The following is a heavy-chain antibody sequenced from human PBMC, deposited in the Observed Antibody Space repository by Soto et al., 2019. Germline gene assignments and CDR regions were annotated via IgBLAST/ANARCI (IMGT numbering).Heavy chain of an antibody. V-gene: IGHV1-46*01. D-gene: IGHD3-22*01. J-gene: IGHJ6*02. CDR2: INPSGGST. CDR3: ARVQYGDSSGYYLRSYYGMDV. Sequence: GASVKVSCKASGYTFTSYYMHWVRQAPGQGLEWMGIINPSGGSTSYAQKFQGRVTMTRDTSTSTVYMELSSLRSEDTAVYYCARVQYGDSSGYYLRSYYGMDVCGQGTMVTVYS. CDR1: GYTFTSYY.